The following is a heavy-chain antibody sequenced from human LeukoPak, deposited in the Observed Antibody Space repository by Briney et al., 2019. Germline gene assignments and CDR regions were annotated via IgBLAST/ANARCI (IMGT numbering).Heavy chain of an antibody. D-gene: IGHD6-13*01. Sequence: GRSLRLSCAASGFTFSSYAMHWVRQAPGKGLEWVAVISYDGSNKYYADSVKGRFTISRDNSKNTLYLQMNSLRAEDTAVYYCAGRKYSSSWYNYFDYWGQGTLVTVSS. CDR2: ISYDGSNK. V-gene: IGHV3-30-3*01. J-gene: IGHJ4*02. CDR3: AGRKYSSSWYNYFDY. CDR1: GFTFSSYA.